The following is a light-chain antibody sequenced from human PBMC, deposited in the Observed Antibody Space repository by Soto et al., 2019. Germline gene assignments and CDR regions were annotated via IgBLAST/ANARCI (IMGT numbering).Light chain of an antibody. CDR1: SSDVGGYNY. V-gene: IGLV2-14*01. CDR2: DVS. CDR3: SSYTSSSTVV. J-gene: IGLJ2*01. Sequence: QSALTQPASVSGSTGQSITISCTGTSSDVGGYNYVSWYQQHPGKAPKLMIYDVSNRPSGVSNRFSGSKSGNTASLTISGLQAEYDADYYCSSYTSSSTVVFGGGTKLTVL.